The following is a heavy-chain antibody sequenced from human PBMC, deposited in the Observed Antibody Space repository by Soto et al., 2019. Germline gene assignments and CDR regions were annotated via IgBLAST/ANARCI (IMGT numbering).Heavy chain of an antibody. Sequence: EVQLVESGGGLVKPGGSLRLSCAASGFTFSSYSMNWVRQAPGKGLEWVSSISSSSSYIYYADSVKGRFTISRDNAKNSLYLQMNSLRAEDTAVYYCARVRGIAAAVYYFDYWGQGTLFTVSS. D-gene: IGHD6-13*01. V-gene: IGHV3-21*01. CDR3: ARVRGIAAAVYYFDY. J-gene: IGHJ4*02. CDR1: GFTFSSYS. CDR2: ISSSSSYI.